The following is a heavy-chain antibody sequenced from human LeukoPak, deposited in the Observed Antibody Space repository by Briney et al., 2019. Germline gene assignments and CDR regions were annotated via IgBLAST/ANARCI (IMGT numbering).Heavy chain of an antibody. CDR1: GVSISSFY. D-gene: IGHD3-10*01. CDR3: ARHFNSGTYPLDS. CDR2: IFYSGST. Sequence: SETLSLTCFVSGVSISSFYWSWVRQPPGKGLEYIGWIFYSGSTKYNPSLNSRITISVDTSKNQFSLRLSSVTAADTAVYFCARHFNSGTYPLDSWGQGTLVTVSS. V-gene: IGHV4-59*01. J-gene: IGHJ4*02.